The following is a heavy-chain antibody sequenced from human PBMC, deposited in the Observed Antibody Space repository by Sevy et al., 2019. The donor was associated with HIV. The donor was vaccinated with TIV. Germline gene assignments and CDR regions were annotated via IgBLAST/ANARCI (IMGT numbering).Heavy chain of an antibody. J-gene: IGHJ4*02. Sequence: SETLSLTCTVSGGSISTNSYYWGWIRQPPGKGLELIGSIYYNGYTYYNPSLKSRVTISVDTSKNQFSLMLISVTAADTAVYYCGRHGYGYYHTYFDYWGQGTLVTVSS. V-gene: IGHV4-39*01. CDR2: IYYNGYT. CDR1: GGSISTNSYY. CDR3: GRHGYGYYHTYFDY. D-gene: IGHD4-17*01.